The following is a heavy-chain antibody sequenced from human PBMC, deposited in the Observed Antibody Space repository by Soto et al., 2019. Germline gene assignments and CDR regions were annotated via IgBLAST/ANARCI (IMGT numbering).Heavy chain of an antibody. CDR3: ASPYYDFWSGYLAAFDI. D-gene: IGHD3-3*01. Sequence: GESLKIPCKGSGYSFTSYWIGWVRQMPGKGLEWMGIIYPGDSDTRYSPSFQGQVTISADKSISTAYLQWSSLKASDTAMYYCASPYYDFWSGYLAAFDIWGQGTMVTVSS. CDR2: IYPGDSDT. V-gene: IGHV5-51*01. CDR1: GYSFTSYW. J-gene: IGHJ3*02.